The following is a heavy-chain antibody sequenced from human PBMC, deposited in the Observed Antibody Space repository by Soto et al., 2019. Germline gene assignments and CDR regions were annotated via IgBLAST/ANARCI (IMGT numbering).Heavy chain of an antibody. CDR2: IIPIFGTA. CDR1: GGTFNSYA. V-gene: IGHV1-69*13. Sequence: SVKVSCKASGGTFNSYAISWVRQAPGQGLEWMGGIIPIFGTANYAQKFQGRVTITADESTSTAYMELSSLRSEDTAVYYCARDDGILGGSYPHSDAFDIWGQGTMVTVSS. D-gene: IGHD1-26*01. J-gene: IGHJ3*02. CDR3: ARDDGILGGSYPHSDAFDI.